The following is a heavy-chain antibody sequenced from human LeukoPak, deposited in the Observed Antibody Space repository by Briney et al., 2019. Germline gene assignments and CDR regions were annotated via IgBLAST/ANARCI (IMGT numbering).Heavy chain of an antibody. CDR3: ARVHYYGSGSSNWFDP. D-gene: IGHD3-10*01. Sequence: SVKVSCKASGGTFSSYAISWVQQAPGQGLEWMGGIIPIFGTANYAQKFQGRVTITTDESTSTAYMELSSLRSEDTAVYYCARVHYYGSGSSNWFDPWGQGTLVTVSS. V-gene: IGHV1-69*05. CDR2: IIPIFGTA. CDR1: GGTFSSYA. J-gene: IGHJ5*02.